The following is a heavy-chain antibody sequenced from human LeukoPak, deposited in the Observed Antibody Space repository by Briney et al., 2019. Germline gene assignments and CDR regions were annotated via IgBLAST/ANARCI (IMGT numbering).Heavy chain of an antibody. CDR1: GGSFSGYY. Sequence: PSETLSLTCAVYGGSFSGYYWSWIRQPPGKGLEWIGEINHSGSTNYNPSLKSRVTISVDTSKNQFSLKLSSVTAADTAVYYCARGVRRVRYDYWGQGTLVTVSS. CDR2: INHSGST. V-gene: IGHV4-34*01. J-gene: IGHJ4*02. CDR3: ARGVRRVRYDY. D-gene: IGHD3-10*01.